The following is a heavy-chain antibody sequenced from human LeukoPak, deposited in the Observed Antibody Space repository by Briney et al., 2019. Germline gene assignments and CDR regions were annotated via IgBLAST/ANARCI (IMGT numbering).Heavy chain of an antibody. D-gene: IGHD3-10*01. CDR1: GFTFSSYS. CDR2: ISSSSSHI. V-gene: IGHV3-21*01. J-gene: IGHJ4*02. CDR3: AREVSAYGGYFDY. Sequence: GGSLRLSCAPSGFTFSSYSMKWVRQAPGKGLEWVSSISSSSSHIYYAASVKGRFTISRDNAKNSLYLQMNSLRAEDTAVYYCAREVSAYGGYFDYWGQGTLVTVSS.